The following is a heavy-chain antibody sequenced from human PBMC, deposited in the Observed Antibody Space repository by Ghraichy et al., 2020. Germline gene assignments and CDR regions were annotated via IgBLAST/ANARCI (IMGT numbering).Heavy chain of an antibody. CDR3: TSRVRGSSAGEFYYYMDV. CDR1: GGSISSSSYY. J-gene: IGHJ6*03. CDR2: MYYSGST. Sequence: SQTLSLTCTVSGGSISSSSYYWGWIRQSPGKGLEWIGSMYYSGSTYYNPSPNSRVTISVDTSKDQFSLKLSSVTAADTSIYYCTSRVRGSSAGEFYYYMDVWGKGTTVTVSS. D-gene: IGHD3-22*01. V-gene: IGHV4-39*01.